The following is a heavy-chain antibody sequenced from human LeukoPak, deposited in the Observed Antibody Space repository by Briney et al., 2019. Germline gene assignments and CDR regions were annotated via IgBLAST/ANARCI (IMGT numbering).Heavy chain of an antibody. V-gene: IGHV3-30*18. Sequence: GRSLRLSCAASGFTFSSYGMHWVRQAPDKGLEWVAVMSYDGSHKYYADSVKGRFTISRDNSENTLYLQMNSLRAEDTAVYYCAKDREAGDLDYWGQGTLVTVSS. J-gene: IGHJ4*02. CDR1: GFTFSSYG. D-gene: IGHD3-10*01. CDR2: MSYDGSHK. CDR3: AKDREAGDLDY.